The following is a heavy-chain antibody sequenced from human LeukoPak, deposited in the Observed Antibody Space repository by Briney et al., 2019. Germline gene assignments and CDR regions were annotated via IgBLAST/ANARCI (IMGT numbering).Heavy chain of an antibody. D-gene: IGHD1-26*01. CDR3: ARDSAGWDYFDY. Sequence: PRGPLRLSCAASGFTFSDYYMSWSRQAPQTGLEWGSYISSISSYTNYADSVKGRFTISTDNAKNSLYMQMNSLRAEGTAVYYCARDSAGWDYFDYWGQGTLVTVSS. CDR2: ISSISSYT. V-gene: IGHV3-11*05. CDR1: GFTFSDYY. J-gene: IGHJ4*02.